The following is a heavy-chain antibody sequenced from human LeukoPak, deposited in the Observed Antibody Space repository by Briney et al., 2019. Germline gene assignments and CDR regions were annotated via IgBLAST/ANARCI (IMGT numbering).Heavy chain of an antibody. CDR1: GFTFSSYS. CDR2: ISSSRSYI. CDR3: ARDPSRRDGYNGI. Sequence: GGALRLSCAASGFTFSSYSMNWVRQARGKGLEGVSSISSSRSYIYYADSVKGRFTISRNNAKNSLYLQMNSLRAEDTAVYYCARDPSRRDGYNGIWGQGTMVTVSS. D-gene: IGHD5-24*01. V-gene: IGHV3-21*01. J-gene: IGHJ3*02.